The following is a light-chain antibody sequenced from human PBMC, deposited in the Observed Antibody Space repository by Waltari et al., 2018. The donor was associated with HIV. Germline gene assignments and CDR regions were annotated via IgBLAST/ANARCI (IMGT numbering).Light chain of an antibody. J-gene: IGLJ2*01. CDR1: TSHVAPYDY. CDR2: DVT. CDR3: CSYAGSQTFV. Sequence: QSALTQPRPVSGSPGQSVSIPCTGPTSHVAPYDYDSWYQLHPGKAPKLMIYDVTKRPSGVPDRFSGSKSGNTASLTISGLQAEDEADYYCCSYAGSQTFVFGGGTTLTVL. V-gene: IGLV2-11*01.